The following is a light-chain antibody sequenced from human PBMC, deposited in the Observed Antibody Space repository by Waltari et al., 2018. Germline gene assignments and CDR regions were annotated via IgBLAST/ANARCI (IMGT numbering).Light chain of an antibody. CDR1: QSVYSW. V-gene: IGKV1-5*03. J-gene: IGKJ1*01. CDR3: QQYNSYSVA. CDR2: KAS. Sequence: DIQMTQSPSTLSASVGDRVSITCRASQSVYSWLAWYHQKTGKAPKLLIYKASNLESGVPSRFSGSGSGTEFTLTITGLQPDDLGNYFCQQYNSYSVAFGQGTKVEIK.